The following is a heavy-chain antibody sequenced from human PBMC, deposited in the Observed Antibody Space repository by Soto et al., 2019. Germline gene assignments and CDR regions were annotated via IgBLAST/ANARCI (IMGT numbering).Heavy chain of an antibody. V-gene: IGHV3-23*01. J-gene: IGHJ4*02. Sequence: PGGSLSLSCAASGFPFSSYAMSWVRQAPGKGLEWVSAISGSGGSTYYADSVKGRFTISRDNSKNTLYLQMNSLRAEDTAVYYCARDQGYSHYWGQGTLVTVSS. CDR2: ISGSGGST. D-gene: IGHD5-18*01. CDR3: ARDQGYSHY. CDR1: GFPFSSYA.